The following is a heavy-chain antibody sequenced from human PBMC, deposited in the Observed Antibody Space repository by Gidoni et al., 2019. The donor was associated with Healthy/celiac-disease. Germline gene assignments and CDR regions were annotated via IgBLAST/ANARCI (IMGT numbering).Heavy chain of an antibody. CDR1: GGSLSRRGYF. CDR2: IYYSGGT. D-gene: IGHD3-22*01. J-gene: IGHJ4*02. CDR3: ARGDDSSGYYSYFDY. Sequence: QVQLQESGPGLVKPSKTLSFTGTVTGGSLSRRGYFRSWIRQPPGKGREWIGYIYYSGGTYYNPSLKSRVTISVDTSKNQFSMKMGSVTAADTAVYYCARGDDSSGYYSYFDYWGQGTLVTVSS. V-gene: IGHV4-30-4*01.